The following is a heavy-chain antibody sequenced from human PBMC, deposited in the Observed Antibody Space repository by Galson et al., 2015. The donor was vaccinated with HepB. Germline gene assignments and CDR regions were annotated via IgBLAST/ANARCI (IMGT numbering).Heavy chain of an antibody. CDR2: INSDGSST. J-gene: IGHJ6*02. V-gene: IGHV3-74*01. CDR1: GFTFSSYW. Sequence: SLRLSCAASGFTFSSYWMHWVRQAPGKGLVWVSRINSDGSSTSYADSVKGRFTISRDNSKNTLYLQMNSLRAEDTAVYYCARELAVAGTVDGMDVWGQGTTVTVSS. CDR3: ARELAVAGTVDGMDV. D-gene: IGHD6-19*01.